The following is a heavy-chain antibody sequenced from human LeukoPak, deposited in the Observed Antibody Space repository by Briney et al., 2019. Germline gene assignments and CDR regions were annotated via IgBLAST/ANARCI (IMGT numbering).Heavy chain of an antibody. J-gene: IGHJ4*02. Sequence: GGTLRLSCAASGSTFSRYGMSWVRQAPGKGLEWVSAISGSGGTTYYADSVKGRFTISRDNSKNTLYLQINSLRAEDTAVYYCAKDPHYYDSSGFSYWGQGTLVTVSS. CDR3: AKDPHYYDSSGFSY. CDR1: GSTFSRYG. V-gene: IGHV3-23*01. D-gene: IGHD3-22*01. CDR2: ISGSGGTT.